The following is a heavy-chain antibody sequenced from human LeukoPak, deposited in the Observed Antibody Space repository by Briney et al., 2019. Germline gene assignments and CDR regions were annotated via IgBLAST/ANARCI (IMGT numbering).Heavy chain of an antibody. J-gene: IGHJ6*03. CDR3: ARQSGCRSTSCWGGSYYYYYMDV. V-gene: IGHV5-51*01. CDR1: GYRFTSYW. CDR2: IYPGDSDT. D-gene: IGHD2-2*01. Sequence: GESLKISCKGSGYRFTSYWIGWVRQMPGKGLEWMGIIYPGDSDTRYSPSFQGQVTISADKSISTAYLQWSSLKASDNAMYYCARQSGCRSTSCWGGSYYYYYMDVWGKGTTVTVSS.